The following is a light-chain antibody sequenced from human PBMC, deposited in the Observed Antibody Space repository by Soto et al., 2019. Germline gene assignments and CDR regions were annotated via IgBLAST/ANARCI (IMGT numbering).Light chain of an antibody. CDR1: SSDVGAYNY. CDR2: EIY. Sequence: QSVLTQPASVSGSPGQSITISCTGTSSDVGAYNYVSWYQHHPGKASRLMVYEIYNRPSGVSSRFSGSKSGNTASLTISGLQAEDEADYYCSSYTISRLFVFGTGTKVTVL. V-gene: IGLV2-14*01. J-gene: IGLJ1*01. CDR3: SSYTISRLFV.